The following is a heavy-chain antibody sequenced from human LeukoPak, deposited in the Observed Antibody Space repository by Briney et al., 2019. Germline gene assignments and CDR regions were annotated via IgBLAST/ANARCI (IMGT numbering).Heavy chain of an antibody. CDR3: AREFRTDYGDLYYFDY. CDR1: GGSISSGGYY. D-gene: IGHD4-17*01. V-gene: IGHV4-31*03. CDR2: IYYSGST. Sequence: SETLSLTCTVSGGSISSGGYYWSWIRQHPGKGLEWIGYIYYSGSTYYNPSLKSRVTISVDTSKNQFSLKLSSVTAADTAVYYCAREFRTDYGDLYYFDYWGQGTLVAVSS. J-gene: IGHJ4*02.